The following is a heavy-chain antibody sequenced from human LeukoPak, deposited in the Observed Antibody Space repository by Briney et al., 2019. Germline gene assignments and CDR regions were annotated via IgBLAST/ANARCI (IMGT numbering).Heavy chain of an antibody. CDR2: LYYGGTT. Sequence: GGSLRLSCAASGFTVNFFYMSWVRQAPGKGLEWVSVLYYGGTTYYADSVKGRFTISRDNSKNTLHLQMNSLRAEDMAIYYCVKLTQSYCDSRSDYWGQGTLVTVSS. D-gene: IGHD3-22*01. CDR1: GFTVNFFY. V-gene: IGHV3-53*01. J-gene: IGHJ4*02. CDR3: VKLTQSYCDSRSDY.